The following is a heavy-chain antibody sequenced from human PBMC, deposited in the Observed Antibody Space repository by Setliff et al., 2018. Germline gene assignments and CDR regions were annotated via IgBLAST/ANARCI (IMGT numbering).Heavy chain of an antibody. CDR3: VNARMVTTWGRAY. Sequence: GGSLRLSCTASGFTFRSYHMSWVRQAPGKGLEWVSSIISGDDTRYPDSVQGRFTISRDNSRNTLFLQMNSLRADDTAVYFCVNARMVTTWGRAYWGQGTLVTVSS. V-gene: IGHV3-23*01. CDR1: GFTFRSYH. J-gene: IGHJ4*02. CDR2: IISGDDT. D-gene: IGHD4-17*01.